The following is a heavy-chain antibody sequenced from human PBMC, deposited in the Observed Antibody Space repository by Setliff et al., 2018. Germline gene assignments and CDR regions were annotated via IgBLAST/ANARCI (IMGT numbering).Heavy chain of an antibody. V-gene: IGHV3-7*01. CDR3: AKGGAYYYDSSGYYD. Sequence: PGGSLRLSCAASGFTFSSYWMSWVRQAPGKGLEWVANIKQDGSEKYYADSVKGRFTISRDNSKNTLYLQMNSLRAEDTAVYYCAKGGAYYYDSSGYYDWGQGTLVTVS. CDR2: IKQDGSEK. D-gene: IGHD3-22*01. J-gene: IGHJ4*02. CDR1: GFTFSSYW.